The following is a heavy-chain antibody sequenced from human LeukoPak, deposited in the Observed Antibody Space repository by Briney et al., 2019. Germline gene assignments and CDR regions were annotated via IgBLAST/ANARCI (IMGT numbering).Heavy chain of an antibody. Sequence: GRSLRLSCAASGFTFSSYAMHWVRQAPGKGLEWVAVISYDGSNKYYADSVKGRFTISRDNSKNTLYLQMNSLRAEDTAVYYCASPLWFGELLFESWGQGTLVTVSS. CDR1: GFTFSSYA. CDR3: ASPLWFGELLFES. J-gene: IGHJ4*02. V-gene: IGHV3-30-3*01. D-gene: IGHD3-10*01. CDR2: ISYDGSNK.